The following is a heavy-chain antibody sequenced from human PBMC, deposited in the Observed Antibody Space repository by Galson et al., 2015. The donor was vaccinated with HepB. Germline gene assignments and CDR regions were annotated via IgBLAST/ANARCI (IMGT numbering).Heavy chain of an antibody. CDR1: GFSFGNYA. Sequence: SLRLSCAESGFSFGNYAMKGVRQAPGKGLEWISYISGSSRVIYYGDSVKGRFTLSRDNARNSLYLQMNSLRAEDTAVYYCAKCDKDYGCYFVYWGQGTQVTVSS. CDR2: ISGSSRVI. V-gene: IGHV3-48*01. D-gene: IGHD4-17*01. J-gene: IGHJ4*02. CDR3: AKCDKDYGCYFVY.